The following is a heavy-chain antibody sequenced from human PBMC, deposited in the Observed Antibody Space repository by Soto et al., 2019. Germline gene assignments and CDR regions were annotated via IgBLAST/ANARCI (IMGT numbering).Heavy chain of an antibody. CDR1: GASIDSKSYY. CDR3: ARLALAYYGLDV. Sequence: QLQLQESGPGLVKPSATLSLTCSVSGASIDSKSYYWAWIRQPPGKGLEWIGNIFYAGDTYYSPSLXIXFTISVDLSQNQFSLRLSSVTAADTALSYCARLALAYYGLDVWGQGATILVSS. CDR2: IFYAGDT. V-gene: IGHV4-39*01. J-gene: IGHJ6*02.